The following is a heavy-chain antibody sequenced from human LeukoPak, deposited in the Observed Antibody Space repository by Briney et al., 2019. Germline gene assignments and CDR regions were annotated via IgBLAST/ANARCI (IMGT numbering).Heavy chain of an antibody. CDR2: IYYSGST. J-gene: IGHJ4*02. CDR3: ARGLTRPDFWSGYYSYFDY. D-gene: IGHD3-3*01. V-gene: IGHV4-59*01. Sequence: SETLSLTCTVSGGSISSYYWSWIRQPPGKGLEWIGYIYYSGSTNYNPSLKSRVTISVDTSKNQFSLKLSSVTAADTAVYYCARGLTRPDFWSGYYSYFDYWGQGTLVTVSS. CDR1: GGSISSYY.